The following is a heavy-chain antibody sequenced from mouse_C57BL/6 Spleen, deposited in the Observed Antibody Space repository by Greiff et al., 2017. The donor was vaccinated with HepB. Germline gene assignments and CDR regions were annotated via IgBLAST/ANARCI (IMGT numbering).Heavy chain of an antibody. J-gene: IGHJ2*01. D-gene: IGHD1-1*01. Sequence: QVQLQHSGAELVKPGASVKISCKASGYAFSSYWMNWVKQRPGKGLEWIGQIYPGDGDTNYNGKFKGKATLTADKSSSTAYMQLSSLTSEDSAVYFCARSSNYYGFDYWGQGTTLTVSS. CDR1: GYAFSSYW. CDR2: IYPGDGDT. CDR3: ARSSNYYGFDY. V-gene: IGHV1-80*01.